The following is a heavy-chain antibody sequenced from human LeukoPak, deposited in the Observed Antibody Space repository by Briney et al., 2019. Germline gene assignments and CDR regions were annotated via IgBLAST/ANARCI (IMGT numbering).Heavy chain of an antibody. Sequence: KASETLSLTCTVSGGSITSYYWSWIRQPPGKGLEWIGYIYHSGSTNYNPSLKSRVTISVDTSKNQFSLKLSSVTAADTAVYYCARRAYSSGYYYFDYWGQGALVTVSS. CDR2: IYHSGST. J-gene: IGHJ4*02. D-gene: IGHD3-22*01. CDR1: GGSITSYY. CDR3: ARRAYSSGYYYFDY. V-gene: IGHV4-59*01.